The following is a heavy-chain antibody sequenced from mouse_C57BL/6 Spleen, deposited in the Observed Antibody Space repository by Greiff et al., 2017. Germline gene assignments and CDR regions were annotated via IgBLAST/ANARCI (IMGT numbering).Heavy chain of an antibody. D-gene: IGHD1-1*01. Sequence: VQLQQSGPGLVQPSQSLSITCTVSGFSLTSYGVHWVRQSPGKGLEWLGVIWSGGSTDYNAAFISRLSISKDNSKSQVFFKMNSLQADDTAIYYCARITTVVASFAYWGQGTLVTVSA. CDR1: GFSLTSYG. CDR3: ARITTVVASFAY. V-gene: IGHV2-2*01. J-gene: IGHJ3*01. CDR2: IWSGGST.